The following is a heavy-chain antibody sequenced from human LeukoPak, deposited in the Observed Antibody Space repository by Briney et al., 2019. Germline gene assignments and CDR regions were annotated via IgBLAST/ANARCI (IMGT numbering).Heavy chain of an antibody. CDR2: IIPILGIA. CDR1: GGTLSSYA. Sequence: SVKVSCKASGGTLSSYAISWVRQAPGQGLEWMGRIIPILGIANYAQKFQGRVTITADKSTSTAYMELSSLRSEDTAVYYCARDSGIAVALPDYWGQGTLVTVSS. D-gene: IGHD6-19*01. J-gene: IGHJ4*02. V-gene: IGHV1-69*04. CDR3: ARDSGIAVALPDY.